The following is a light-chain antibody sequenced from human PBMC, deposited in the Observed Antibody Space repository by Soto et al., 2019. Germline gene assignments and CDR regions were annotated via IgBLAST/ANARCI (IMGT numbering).Light chain of an antibody. Sequence: DIQMTQSPSSLSASVGDRVTITCRASQSISNYLNWYQQKPGKAPKLLIYAAFSLQSGVPSRFSGSGSETDFTLTISSQQPEDFATYYCQQSYSTPYTGGQGTSLEIK. J-gene: IGKJ2*01. CDR2: AAF. V-gene: IGKV1-39*01. CDR3: QQSYSTPYT. CDR1: QSISNY.